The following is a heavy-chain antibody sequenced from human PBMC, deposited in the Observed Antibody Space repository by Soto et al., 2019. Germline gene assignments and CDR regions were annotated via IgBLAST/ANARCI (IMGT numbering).Heavy chain of an antibody. CDR1: GFTLRNYE. J-gene: IGHJ4*02. CDR3: ASERLCGAACYFFDN. Sequence: GSLRLSCAASGFTLRNYEMNWVRQSPGKGLEWISKISGSNNNIYYADSVRGRFTISRDNAKNSLYLQMNSLRAEDTAIYYCASERLCGAACYFFDNWGQGTQVTVSS. D-gene: IGHD2-21*02. V-gene: IGHV3-48*03. CDR2: ISGSNNNI.